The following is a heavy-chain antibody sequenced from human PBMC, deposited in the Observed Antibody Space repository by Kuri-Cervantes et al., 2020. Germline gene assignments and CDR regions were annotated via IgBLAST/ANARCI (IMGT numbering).Heavy chain of an antibody. J-gene: IGHJ2*01. V-gene: IGHV3-30-3*02. CDR1: GLTFSSYA. CDR3: AKYCRYSSSWYAAHNYWYFDL. CDR2: ISYDGSNK. D-gene: IGHD6-13*01. Sequence: GESLKISCAASGLTFSSYAMHWVRQAPGKGLEWVAVISYDGSNKYYADSVKGRFTISRDNSKNTLYLQMNSLRAEDTAVYYCAKYCRYSSSWYAAHNYWYFDLWGRGTLVTVSS.